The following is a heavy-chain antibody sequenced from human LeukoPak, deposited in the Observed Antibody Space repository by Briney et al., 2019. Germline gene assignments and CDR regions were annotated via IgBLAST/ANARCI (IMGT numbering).Heavy chain of an antibody. CDR2: ISRGGVIT. J-gene: IGHJ4*02. V-gene: IGHV3-23*01. CDR1: GFTISDYA. Sequence: GGSLRLSCAASGFTISDYAINWVRQAPGKGLEWVSSISRGGVITYYADSVKGRFTISRDNSNNTLYLHMNSLRAEDTAVYYCVSRAGSPWGPFDDWGQGTLVTVSS. D-gene: IGHD7-27*01. CDR3: VSRAGSPWGPFDD.